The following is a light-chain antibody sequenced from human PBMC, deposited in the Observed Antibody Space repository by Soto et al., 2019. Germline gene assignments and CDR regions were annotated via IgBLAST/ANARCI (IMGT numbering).Light chain of an antibody. CDR3: SSSTSSSTLV. V-gene: IGLV2-14*01. CDR2: EVS. J-gene: IGLJ2*01. Sequence: QSVLTQPASVSGSPGQSITISCTGTSSDVGGYNYVSWYQQPPGTAPKLMIYEVSNRPSGVPDRFSGSKSGNTASLTISGLQAEDEADYYCSSSTSSSTLVFGGGTKVTVL. CDR1: SSDVGGYNY.